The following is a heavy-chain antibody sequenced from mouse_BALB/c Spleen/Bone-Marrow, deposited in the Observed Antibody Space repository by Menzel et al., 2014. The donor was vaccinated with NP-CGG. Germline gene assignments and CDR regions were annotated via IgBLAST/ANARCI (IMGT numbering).Heavy chain of an antibody. J-gene: IGHJ1*01. CDR1: GDSITSGY. V-gene: IGHV3-8*02. CDR2: ISYSGST. D-gene: IGHD2-1*01. CDR3: ARRDYGKHFDV. Sequence: VQLKESGPSLVKPSQTLSLTCSVTGDSITSGYWNWIRKFPGSKLEYKGHISYSGSTYYNPSLKSRISITRDTSKNQFYLQSDSVTTEDTATYYCARRDYGKHFDVWGAGTTVTVSS.